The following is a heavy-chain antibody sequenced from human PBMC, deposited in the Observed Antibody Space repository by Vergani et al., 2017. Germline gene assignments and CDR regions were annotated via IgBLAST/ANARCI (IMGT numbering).Heavy chain of an antibody. V-gene: IGHV4-34*01. CDR3: ARAGGAITIFGVVIMAFEY. CDR2: ISHSGST. J-gene: IGHJ4*02. D-gene: IGHD3-3*01. Sequence: QVQLQQWGAGLLKPSETLSLTCAVYGGSFSGYYWSWIRQPPGKGLEWIGEISHSGSTNYNPSLKSRVTISVDTSKNQFSLRLSSVTAADTAMYYCARAGGAITIFGVVIMAFEYWGQGTLVTVSS. CDR1: GGSFSGYY.